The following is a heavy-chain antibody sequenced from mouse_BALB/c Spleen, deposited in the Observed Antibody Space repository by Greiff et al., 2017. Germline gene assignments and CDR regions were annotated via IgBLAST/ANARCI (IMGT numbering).Heavy chain of an antibody. D-gene: IGHD3-1*01. CDR3: ARSGATGCFAY. J-gene: IGHJ3*01. Sequence: EVQGVESGGGLVQPGGSRKLSCAASGFTFSSFGMHWVRQAPEKGLEWVAYISSGSSTIYYADTVKGRFTISRDNPKNTLFLQMTSLRSEDTAMYYCARSGATGCFAYWGQGTLVTVSA. V-gene: IGHV5-17*02. CDR1: GFTFSSFG. CDR2: ISSGSSTI.